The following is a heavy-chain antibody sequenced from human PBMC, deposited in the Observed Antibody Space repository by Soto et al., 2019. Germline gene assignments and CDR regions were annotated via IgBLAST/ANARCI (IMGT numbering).Heavy chain of an antibody. CDR3: ARDPTLAVAETYGMDV. CDR1: GGSFSGYY. J-gene: IGHJ6*02. V-gene: IGHV4-34*01. CDR2: INHSGST. Sequence: SETLSLTXAVYGGSFSGYYWSWIRQPPGKGLEWIGEINHSGSTNYNPSLKSRVTISVDTSKNQFSLKLSSVTAADTAVYYCARDPTLAVAETYGMDVWAKGPRSPSP. D-gene: IGHD6-19*01.